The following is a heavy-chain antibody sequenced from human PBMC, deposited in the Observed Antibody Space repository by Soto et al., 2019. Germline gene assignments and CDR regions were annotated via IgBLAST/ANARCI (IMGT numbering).Heavy chain of an antibody. CDR2: ISPIFGTA. Sequence: QVQLVQSGAEVKKPGSSVKVSCKASGGTFSSYAISWVRQAPGQGLEGMGGISPIFGTANYAPKFQGRVTIPADESTSTAYMQLSSLRSEDTAVYYCARQRTAKYYYYGMDVWGQGPTVTVSS. V-gene: IGHV1-69*01. D-gene: IGHD6-25*01. CDR3: ARQRTAKYYYYGMDV. J-gene: IGHJ6*02. CDR1: GGTFSSYA.